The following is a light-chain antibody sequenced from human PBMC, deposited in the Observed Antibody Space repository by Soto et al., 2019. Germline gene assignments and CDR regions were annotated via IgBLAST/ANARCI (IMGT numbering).Light chain of an antibody. Sequence: SYELTQPLSVSVALGQTARITCGGNNIGTKNVQWYQQKAGQAPVLVIYRDSNRPSGIPERFSGSNSGNTATLTISRAQAGDEADYYCQVWDSSTWVLGGGTKLTVL. CDR1: NIGTKN. J-gene: IGLJ3*02. V-gene: IGLV3-9*01. CDR3: QVWDSSTWV. CDR2: RDS.